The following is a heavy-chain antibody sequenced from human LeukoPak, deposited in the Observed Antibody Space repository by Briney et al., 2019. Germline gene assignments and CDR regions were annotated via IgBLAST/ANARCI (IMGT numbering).Heavy chain of an antibody. CDR3: ATGPLGGDYFFR. CDR2: ISAYNGNT. J-gene: IGHJ4*02. D-gene: IGHD4-17*01. CDR1: GYTFTSYG. V-gene: IGHV1-18*01. Sequence: ASVKVSCKASGYTFTSYGISWVRQAPGQGLEWMGWISAYNGNTNYAQKLQGRVTITTDTSTSTAYMELRSLRSDDTAVYYCATGPLGGDYFFRWGQGTLVTVSS.